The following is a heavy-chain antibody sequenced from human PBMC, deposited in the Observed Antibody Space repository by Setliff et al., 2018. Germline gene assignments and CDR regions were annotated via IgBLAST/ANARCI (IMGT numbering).Heavy chain of an antibody. CDR2: IRSKANSYAT. CDR1: GFTFSGSA. J-gene: IGHJ4*02. CDR3: ARDPHFDS. V-gene: IGHV3-73*01. Sequence: GGSLRLSCAASGFTFSGSAMHWVRQASGKGLEWVGRIRSKANSYATAYAASVKGRFTISRDDSKNTAYLQMNSLKTEDTAVYYCARDPHFDSWGQGTLVTVSS.